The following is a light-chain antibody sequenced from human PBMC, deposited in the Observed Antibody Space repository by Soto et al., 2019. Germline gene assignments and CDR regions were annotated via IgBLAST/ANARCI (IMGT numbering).Light chain of an antibody. V-gene: IGKV3-15*01. CDR3: QQYNNWRPLT. CDR2: GAS. CDR1: QSVSSN. Sequence: EIVMTQSPATLSVSPGDRATLSCRASQSVSSNLAWYQQKPGQAPRLLIYGASTRATGIPARFSGSGSGTEFTLTISSLQSEDFAVYYCQQYNNWRPLTFGGGNKVEIK. J-gene: IGKJ4*01.